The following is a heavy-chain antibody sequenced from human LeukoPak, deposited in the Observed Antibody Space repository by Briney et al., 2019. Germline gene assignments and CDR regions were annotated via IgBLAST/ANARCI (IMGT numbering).Heavy chain of an antibody. Sequence: PGGSLRLSCAASGFTFSSYSMNWVRRAPGKGLEWVSYISSSSSTIYYADSVKGRFTISRDNAKNSLYLQMNSLRDEDTAVYYCARVGATSGFGYFDYWGQGTLVTVSS. CDR1: GFTFSSYS. D-gene: IGHD1-26*01. J-gene: IGHJ4*02. V-gene: IGHV3-48*02. CDR2: ISSSSSTI. CDR3: ARVGATSGFGYFDY.